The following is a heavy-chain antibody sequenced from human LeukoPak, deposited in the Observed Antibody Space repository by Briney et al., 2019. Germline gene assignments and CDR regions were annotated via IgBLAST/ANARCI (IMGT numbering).Heavy chain of an antibody. CDR1: GGSISSYY. J-gene: IGHJ4*02. CDR3: ARENSGSYREFDY. CDR2: IYTSGST. V-gene: IGHV4-4*07. Sequence: SETLSLTCTVSGGSISSYYWSWIRQPAGKGLEWIGRIYTSGSTNCNASLKSRVSMSVDTSKNQLSLKLSSVTAADTAVFYCARENSGSYREFDYWGQGTLVTVSS. D-gene: IGHD1-26*01.